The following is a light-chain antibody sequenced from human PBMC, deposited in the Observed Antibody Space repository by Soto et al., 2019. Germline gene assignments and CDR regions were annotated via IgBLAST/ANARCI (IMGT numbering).Light chain of an antibody. CDR2: GAS. Sequence: EIGLTQSPCTLSLSTGERATLSCRVSQSFPNNYLAWYQQKPGQAPRFVIYGASTRASGIPDRFSGGGSGTDFTLTISRLEPEDFAVYYCQQFGSYPLTFGGGTKVDIK. J-gene: IGKJ4*01. CDR1: QSFPNNY. V-gene: IGKV3-20*01. CDR3: QQFGSYPLT.